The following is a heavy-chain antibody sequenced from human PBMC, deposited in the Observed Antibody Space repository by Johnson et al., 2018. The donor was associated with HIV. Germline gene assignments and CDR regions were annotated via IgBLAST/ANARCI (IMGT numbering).Heavy chain of an antibody. V-gene: IGHV3-11*04. D-gene: IGHD5-24*01. CDR3: ARALSTMATIFAFEI. J-gene: IGHJ3*02. CDR2: ISSSGSTI. CDR1: GFTFSDYY. Sequence: QVQLVESGGGLVKPGRSLRLSCAASGFTFSDYYMSWIRQAPGKGLEWVSYISSSGSTIYYADSVKGRFSISRDNAKNSLYRQMNSLRAEDTAVYYCARALSTMATIFAFEIWGQGTMVTVSS.